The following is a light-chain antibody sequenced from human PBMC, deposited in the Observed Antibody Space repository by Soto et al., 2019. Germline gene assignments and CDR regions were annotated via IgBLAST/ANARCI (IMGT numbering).Light chain of an antibody. J-gene: IGKJ1*01. CDR2: DAS. Sequence: IHMTQSPSTLSASGGDRVTITCRASQTITMWMAWYQQKQGKAPKLLIYDASTLESGVPSRFSGRRSGTEFTLTISSLQPHEVATHYCQQYHSYSRKFGNGTKADI. V-gene: IGKV1-5*01. CDR1: QTITMW. CDR3: QQYHSYSRK.